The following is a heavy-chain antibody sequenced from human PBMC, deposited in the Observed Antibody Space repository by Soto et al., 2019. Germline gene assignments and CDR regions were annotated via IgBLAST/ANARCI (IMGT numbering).Heavy chain of an antibody. D-gene: IGHD2-15*01. V-gene: IGHV4-34*01. CDR2: ISQSGNT. Sequence: PETLCVTYSVYSGSFSGYYWSWIRQPPGKGLEWIGEISQSGNTNYSPSLKSRVSISIDTSKKQFSLNLASVSAADTAVYYCARGKCYGGICYFLYSHYLMAFCGKRSTVTVSA. J-gene: IGHJ6*04. CDR1: SGSFSGYY. CDR3: ARGKCYGGICYFLYSHYLMAF.